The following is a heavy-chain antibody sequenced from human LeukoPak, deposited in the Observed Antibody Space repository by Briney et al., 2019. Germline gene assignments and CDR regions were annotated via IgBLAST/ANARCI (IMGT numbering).Heavy chain of an antibody. CDR3: ARVKPQWGIAAAGPRRGYWYFDL. Sequence: SEILSLTCAVYGGSFSGYYWSWIRQPPGKGLEWIGEINHSGSTNYNPSLKSRVTISVDTSKNQFSLKLSSVTAADTAVYYCARVKPQWGIAAAGPRRGYWYFDLWGRGTLVTVSS. CDR1: GGSFSGYY. V-gene: IGHV4-34*01. J-gene: IGHJ2*01. D-gene: IGHD6-13*01. CDR2: INHSGST.